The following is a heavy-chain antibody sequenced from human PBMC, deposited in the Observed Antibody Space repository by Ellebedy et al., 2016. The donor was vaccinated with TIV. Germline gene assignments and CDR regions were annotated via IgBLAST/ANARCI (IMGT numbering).Heavy chain of an antibody. D-gene: IGHD3-9*01. CDR2: ISIDGSSK. V-gene: IGHV3-30*13. CDR3: LRENRQGDDWSSYSFYGLDV. J-gene: IGHJ6*02. Sequence: GESLKISCAASGFTFCSYGMHWVRQAPGKGLAWVALISIDGSSKYYAESLKGRFTISRDNSKNRLYLQMNSLRVEDTAGYYCLRENRQGDDWSSYSFYGLDVWGQGTTVTVSS. CDR1: GFTFCSYG.